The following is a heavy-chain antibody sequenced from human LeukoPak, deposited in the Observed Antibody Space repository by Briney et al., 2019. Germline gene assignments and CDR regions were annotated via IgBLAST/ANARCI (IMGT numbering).Heavy chain of an antibody. V-gene: IGHV3-23*01. CDR3: AKGGGSESFYYYYMDV. J-gene: IGHJ6*03. CDR1: GFTFSSYA. D-gene: IGHD3-10*01. CDR2: ISGSGGST. Sequence: GGSLRLSCAASGFTFSSYAMSWVRQAPGKGLEWVSAISGSGGSTYYADSVKGRFTISRDNSKNTLYLQMNSLRAEDTAVYYWAKGGGSESFYYYYMDVWGKGTTVTVSS.